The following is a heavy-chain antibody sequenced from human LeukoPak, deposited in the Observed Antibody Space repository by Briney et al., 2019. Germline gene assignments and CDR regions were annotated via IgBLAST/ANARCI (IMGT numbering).Heavy chain of an antibody. CDR2: IIGGAGST. V-gene: IGHV3-23*01. CDR1: GFTFSNYG. Sequence: PGGSLRLSCAASGFTFSNYGLSWVRQAPGKGLEWVSGIIGGAGSTYYADSVKGRFTISRDNSKNTLYLQMNSLRAEDTAVYYCTHGSMYQLDYWGQGTLVTVSS. CDR3: THGSMYQLDY. J-gene: IGHJ4*02. D-gene: IGHD2-2*01.